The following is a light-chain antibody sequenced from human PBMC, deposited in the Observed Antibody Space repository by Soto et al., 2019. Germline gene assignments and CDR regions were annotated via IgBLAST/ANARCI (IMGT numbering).Light chain of an antibody. CDR2: DVS. V-gene: IGLV2-11*01. CDR1: SSDVGGYNY. CDR3: CSYAGSPRYV. Sequence: QSVLTQPRSVSGSPGQSVTISCTGTSSDVGGYNYVSWYQQHPGKAPKVMIYDVSERPSGVPDRFSGSKSGNTASLTISGLQAEDEADYHCCSYAGSPRYVLGTGTKVTVL. J-gene: IGLJ1*01.